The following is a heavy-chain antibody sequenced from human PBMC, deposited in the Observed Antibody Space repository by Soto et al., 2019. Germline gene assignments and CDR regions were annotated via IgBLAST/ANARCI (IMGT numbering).Heavy chain of an antibody. CDR2: FYKSGTT. CDR3: ARTYDNSGPNSGGYAFDI. J-gene: IGHJ3*02. D-gene: IGHD3-22*01. CDR1: GDSINSYY. V-gene: IGHV4-59*01. Sequence: QVQLQESGPGLVKPSETLSFTCTVSGDSINSYYWSWIRQPPGKGLEWIAYFYKSGTTNYNPSLTSRVTIAVDTSKNQFSLKLSSVTAADTAVYYCARTYDNSGPNSGGYAFDIWGQGTMLTVPS.